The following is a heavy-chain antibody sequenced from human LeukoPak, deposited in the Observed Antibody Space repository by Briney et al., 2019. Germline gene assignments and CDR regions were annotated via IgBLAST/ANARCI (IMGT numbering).Heavy chain of an antibody. J-gene: IGHJ6*03. CDR3: AKDGGEYYDILTGYYPRLYYMDV. V-gene: IGHV3-74*01. CDR1: GFTFSGYW. CDR2: INSDGSST. Sequence: PGGSLRLSCAASGFTFSGYWMHWVRQAPGKGLVWVSGINSDGSSTTYPDSVKGRFTISRDNAKNTLYLQMNSLRAEDTAVYYCAKDGGEYYDILTGYYPRLYYMDVWGKGTTVTISS. D-gene: IGHD3-9*01.